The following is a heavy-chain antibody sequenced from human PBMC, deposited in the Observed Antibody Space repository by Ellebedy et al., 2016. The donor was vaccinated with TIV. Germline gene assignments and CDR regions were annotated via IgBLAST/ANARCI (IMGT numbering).Heavy chain of an antibody. V-gene: IGHV1-69*13. CDR3: AIDRAPDGRNWYFDL. J-gene: IGHJ2*01. Sequence: AASVKVSCKASGGTFSKYAINWVRQAPGQGLEWMGGTIPIFGTANYAQKLQGRITIIADESTSTAYMELSSLRSEDTAGYYCAIDRAPDGRNWYFDLWGRGTLVTVSS. CDR1: GGTFSKYA. CDR2: TIPIFGTA. D-gene: IGHD5-24*01.